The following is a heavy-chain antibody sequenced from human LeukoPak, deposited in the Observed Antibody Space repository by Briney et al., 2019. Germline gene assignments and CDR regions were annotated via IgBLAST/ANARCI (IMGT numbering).Heavy chain of an antibody. CDR1: GYTFTSYG. Sequence: ASVTVSCKASGYTFTSYGISWVRQAPGQGLEWMGWISAYNGNTNYAQKLQGRVTMTTDTSTSTAYMELRSLRSDDTAVYYCAKYCSGGSCLTQNWFDPWGQGTLVTVSS. CDR2: ISAYNGNT. V-gene: IGHV1-18*01. J-gene: IGHJ5*02. CDR3: AKYCSGGSCLTQNWFDP. D-gene: IGHD2-15*01.